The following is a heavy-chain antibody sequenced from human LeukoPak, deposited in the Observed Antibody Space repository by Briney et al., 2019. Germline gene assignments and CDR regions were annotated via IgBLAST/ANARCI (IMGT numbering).Heavy chain of an antibody. CDR3: ARDAGYCSGGSCFHGMDV. Sequence: GGSLRLSCAASGFTFSSYGMHWVRQAPGKGLEWVAVIWYDGSNKYYADSVKGRFTISRDNSKNPLYLQMNSLRAEDTAVYYCARDAGYCSGGSCFHGMDVWGQGTTVTVSS. V-gene: IGHV3-33*01. CDR2: IWYDGSNK. CDR1: GFTFSSYG. J-gene: IGHJ6*02. D-gene: IGHD2-15*01.